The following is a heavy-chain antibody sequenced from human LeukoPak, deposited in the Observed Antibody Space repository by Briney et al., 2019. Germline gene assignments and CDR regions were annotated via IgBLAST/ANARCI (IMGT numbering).Heavy chain of an antibody. CDR3: ARNYCSGRGLDY. D-gene: IGHD3-10*01. V-gene: IGHV3-11*03. Sequence: PGCSLRLSCAASGFTYRDYYMSWIRPAPGTGLEWVSNIYNSRSYTNYADTVKGTFTIPRANAKKSLYLQMTSLRAEDTAVYYCARNYCSGRGLDYWGQGTLVTVFS. J-gene: IGHJ4*02. CDR2: IYNSRSYT. CDR1: GFTYRDYY.